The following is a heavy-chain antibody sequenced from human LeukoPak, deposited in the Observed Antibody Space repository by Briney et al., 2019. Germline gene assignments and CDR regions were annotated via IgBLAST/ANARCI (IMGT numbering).Heavy chain of an antibody. J-gene: IGHJ6*03. V-gene: IGHV1-2*02. CDR3: ARGPDYMDA. CDR1: GYTFTDFY. CDR2: INPNSGGT. Sequence: ASVKVSCKASGYTFTDFYRHWVRQAPGQGLEWMGWINPNSGGTNYAQRFQARVTMTRDTSIRTAYMEVSRLRSDDTAVYYCARGPDYMDAWGKGTTVTVSS.